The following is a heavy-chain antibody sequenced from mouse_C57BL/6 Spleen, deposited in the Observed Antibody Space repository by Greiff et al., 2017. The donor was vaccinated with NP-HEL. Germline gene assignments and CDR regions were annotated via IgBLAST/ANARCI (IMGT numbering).Heavy chain of an antibody. CDR2: IYPSDSET. CDR1: GYTFTSYW. CDR3: ARPGYYAMDY. Sequence: QVQLQQPGAELVRPGSSVKLSCKASGYTFTSYWMDWVKQRPGQGLEWIGNIYPSDSETHYNQKFKDKATLTVYKSSSTAYMQLSSLTSEDSAVYYCARPGYYAMDYWGQGTSVTVAS. V-gene: IGHV1-61*01. J-gene: IGHJ4*01.